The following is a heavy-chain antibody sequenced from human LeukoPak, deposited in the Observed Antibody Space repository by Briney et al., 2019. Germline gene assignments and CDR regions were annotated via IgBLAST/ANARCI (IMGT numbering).Heavy chain of an antibody. CDR3: ARVGDYTDYAPDY. D-gene: IGHD4-17*01. J-gene: IGHJ4*03. CDR2: ISSTSRYT. V-gene: IGHV3-21*06. CDR1: GITFSSHS. Sequence: GGSLRLSCAASGITFSSHSLDWVRQAPGKGLEWVSSISSTSRYTYYADSLKGRFTISRDNARNSLYLQMDSLRAEDTAIYYCARVGDYTDYAPDYSGLGTLVTVS.